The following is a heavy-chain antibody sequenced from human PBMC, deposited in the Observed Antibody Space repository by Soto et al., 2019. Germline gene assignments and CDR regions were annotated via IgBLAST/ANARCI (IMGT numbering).Heavy chain of an antibody. CDR2: ISAYNGNT. CDR1: GYTFTSYG. V-gene: IGHV1-18*01. J-gene: IGHJ6*02. D-gene: IGHD3-3*01. Sequence: ASVKVSCKASGYTFTSYGISWVRQAPGQGLEWKGWISAYNGNTNYAQKIQGRVKMTTDTSTSTAYMELRSLRSDDTAVYYRARDVRLRFLEWLPRYYYYGMDVWGQGTTVTVSS. CDR3: ARDVRLRFLEWLPRYYYYGMDV.